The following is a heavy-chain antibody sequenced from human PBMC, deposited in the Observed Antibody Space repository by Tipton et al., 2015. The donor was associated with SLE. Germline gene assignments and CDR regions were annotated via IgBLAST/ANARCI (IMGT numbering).Heavy chain of an antibody. CDR1: GGSFSGYY. J-gene: IGHJ4*02. CDR3: ARHVPSYCGGDCAHFDD. D-gene: IGHD2-21*01. Sequence: TLSLTCAVYGGSFSGYYWSWIRQPPGKGLEWIGEINHSGSTNYNPSLKSRVTISVDTSKNQFSLRLSSVTAADTAIYYCARHVPSYCGGDCAHFDDWGQGTLVTVSS. CDR2: INHSGST. V-gene: IGHV4-34*01.